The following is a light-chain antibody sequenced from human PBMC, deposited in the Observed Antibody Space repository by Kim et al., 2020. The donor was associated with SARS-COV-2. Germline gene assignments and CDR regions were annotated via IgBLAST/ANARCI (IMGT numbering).Light chain of an antibody. CDR2: GAS. V-gene: IGKV3-15*01. CDR1: QSVSSN. CDR3: QQYNNWPIT. J-gene: IGKJ5*01. Sequence: VSPGESAPLSCRASQSVSSNSAWYQQKPGQAPRLLIYGASTRATGIPARFSGSGSGTEFTLTISSLQSEDFAVYYCQQYNNWPITFGQGTRLEIK.